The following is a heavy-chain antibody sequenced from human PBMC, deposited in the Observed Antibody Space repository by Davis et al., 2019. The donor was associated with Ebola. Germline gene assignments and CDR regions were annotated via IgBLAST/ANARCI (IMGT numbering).Heavy chain of an antibody. V-gene: IGHV1-18*01. Sequence: ASVKVSCKASGGTFSSYAISWVRQAPGQGLEWMGWISAYNGNTNYAQKLQGRVTMTTDTSTSTAYMELRSLRSDDTAVYYCARDRGYSSGWYVPHWGQGTLVTVSS. CDR3: ARDRGYSSGWYVPH. CDR1: GGTFSSYA. CDR2: ISAYNGNT. D-gene: IGHD6-19*01. J-gene: IGHJ4*02.